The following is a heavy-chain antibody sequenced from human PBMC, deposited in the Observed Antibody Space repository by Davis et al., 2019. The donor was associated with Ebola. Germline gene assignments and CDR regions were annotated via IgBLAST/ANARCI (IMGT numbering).Heavy chain of an antibody. CDR3: AKEIKPYWYFDL. CDR1: EFTFDDYA. Sequence: GESLKISCAASEFTFDDYAIHWVRQAPGKGLEWVALISAYGDKTDYADSVKGRFTISRDNSKNSLYLQMNSLRTDDTAFYYCAKEIKPYWYFDLWGRGTLVTVSS. V-gene: IGHV3-43*02. J-gene: IGHJ2*01. CDR2: ISAYGDKT.